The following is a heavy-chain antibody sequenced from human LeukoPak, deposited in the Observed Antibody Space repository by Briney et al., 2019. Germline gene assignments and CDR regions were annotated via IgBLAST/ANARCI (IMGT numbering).Heavy chain of an antibody. J-gene: IGHJ4*02. V-gene: IGHV3-7*01. D-gene: IGHD5-12*01. CDR3: ARGGGYAWDY. CDR2: IKQDGSEK. CDR1: GFTFSSYW. Sequence: GGSLRLSCATSGFTFSSYWMNWVRQAPGKGLECVANIKQDGSEKYYVDSVKGRFTISRDNAKNSLYLQMNSLRADDTAVYYCARGGGYAWDYWGQGTLVTVSS.